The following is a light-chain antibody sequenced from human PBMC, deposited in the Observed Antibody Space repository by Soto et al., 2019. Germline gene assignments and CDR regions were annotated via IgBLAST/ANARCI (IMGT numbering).Light chain of an antibody. CDR3: QSYDSSLSAVV. Sequence: QSVLTQPPSVSGAPGQRVTISCTGSSSNIGAGYDVHWYQQFPGTAPKLLLYGSTNRPSGVPDRFSASKSGTSASLAIAGLQTEDEADYYCQSYDSSLSAVVFGGGTKLTVL. CDR2: GST. CDR1: SSNIGAGYD. J-gene: IGLJ2*01. V-gene: IGLV1-40*01.